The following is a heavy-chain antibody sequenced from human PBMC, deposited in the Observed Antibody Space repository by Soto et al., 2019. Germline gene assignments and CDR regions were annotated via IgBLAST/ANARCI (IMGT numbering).Heavy chain of an antibody. J-gene: IGHJ4*02. CDR1: GGSISNYF. CDR3: ARGGQDFWSGPFDY. CDR2: IDNSGST. Sequence: SETLSLTCTVSGGSISNYFCNWIRQPAGKGLEWIGRIDNSGSTNYNPSLKSRITMSADTSRNQFSPQLNSVTAADTAVYYCARGGQDFWSGPFDYWGQGALVTVSS. V-gene: IGHV4-4*07. D-gene: IGHD3-3*01.